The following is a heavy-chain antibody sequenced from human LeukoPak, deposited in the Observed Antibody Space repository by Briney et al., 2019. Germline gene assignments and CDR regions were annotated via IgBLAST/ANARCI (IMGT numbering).Heavy chain of an antibody. CDR1: GGSISSSSYY. J-gene: IGHJ5*02. D-gene: IGHD5-18*01. CDR2: IYYSGST. Sequence: SETLSHTCTVSGGSISSSSYYWGWIRQPPGKGLEWIGSIYYSGSTYHNPSLKSRVTISVDTSKNQFSLKLSSVTAADTAVYYCARPVHTGPWVDTAMASYSTWGQGTLVTVSS. V-gene: IGHV4-39*01. CDR3: ARPVHTGPWVDTAMASYST.